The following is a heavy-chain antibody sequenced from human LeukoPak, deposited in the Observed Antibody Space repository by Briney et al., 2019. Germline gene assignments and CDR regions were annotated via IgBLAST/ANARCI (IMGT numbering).Heavy chain of an antibody. CDR2: INWNGGST. CDR1: GFTFSSYA. Sequence: PGGSLRLSCAASGFTFSSYAMSWVRQAPGKGLEWVSGINWNGGSTGYADSVKGRFTISRDNAKNSLYLQMNSLRAEDTALYHCARAYDSSGYNDAFDIWGQGTMVTVSS. V-gene: IGHV3-20*01. D-gene: IGHD3-22*01. J-gene: IGHJ3*02. CDR3: ARAYDSSGYNDAFDI.